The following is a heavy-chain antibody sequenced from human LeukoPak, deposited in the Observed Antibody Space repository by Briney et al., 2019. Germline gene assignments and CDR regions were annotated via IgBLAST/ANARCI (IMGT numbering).Heavy chain of an antibody. V-gene: IGHV3-7*04. J-gene: IGHJ4*02. CDR2: IKQDESEK. CDR1: DFTFSNYW. Sequence: PGGSLRLSCAASDFTFSNYWMTWVRQAPGKGLEWVANIKQDESEKYYVDSVKGRFTISRDNAKNSLYLQMNSLGAEDTAVYYCARYYGSGKYDSWGQGTLVTVSS. D-gene: IGHD3-10*01. CDR3: ARYYGSGKYDS.